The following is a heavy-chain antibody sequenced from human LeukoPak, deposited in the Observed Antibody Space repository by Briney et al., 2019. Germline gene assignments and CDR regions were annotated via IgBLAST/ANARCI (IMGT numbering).Heavy chain of an antibody. CDR3: ASRDVWGATTIDY. J-gene: IGHJ4*02. Sequence: PGGSLRLSCAASGFTFSGYGMNWVRQAPGKGLEWVSSITSSSSYIYYSDSVKGRFTISRDNAKNSLYLQMKSLRAEDTAVYYCASRDVWGATTIDYWGQGTLVTVSS. D-gene: IGHD4-17*01. CDR1: GFTFSGYG. CDR2: ITSSSSYI. V-gene: IGHV3-21*01.